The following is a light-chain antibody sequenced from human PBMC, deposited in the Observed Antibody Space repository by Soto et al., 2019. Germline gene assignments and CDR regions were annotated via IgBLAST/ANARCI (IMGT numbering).Light chain of an antibody. J-gene: IGKJ5*01. CDR1: QRVYSN. Sequence: EILMTQSPDTLSVSPGESAKLYFRASQRVYSNLAWYQQRPGQAPRLLIYGASMRATGIPDRFSGSGSGTDFTLTISRLEPEDFAVYYCQQCGSSSTCGQGTRLEIK. CDR2: GAS. CDR3: QQCGSSST. V-gene: IGKV3-20*01.